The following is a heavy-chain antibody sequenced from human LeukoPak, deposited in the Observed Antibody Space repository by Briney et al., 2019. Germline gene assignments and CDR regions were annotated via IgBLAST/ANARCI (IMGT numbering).Heavy chain of an antibody. D-gene: IGHD2-15*01. CDR2: IYYSGST. CDR1: GGSISSYY. CDR3: ARGRVVVNDAFDI. J-gene: IGHJ3*02. Sequence: PSETLSLTCTVSGGSISSYYWSWIRQPPGKGLEWIGYIYYSGSTNYNPSLKSRVTISVDTSKNQFSLKVNSVTAADTAVYYCARGRVVVNDAFDIWGQGTMVTVSS. V-gene: IGHV4-59*01.